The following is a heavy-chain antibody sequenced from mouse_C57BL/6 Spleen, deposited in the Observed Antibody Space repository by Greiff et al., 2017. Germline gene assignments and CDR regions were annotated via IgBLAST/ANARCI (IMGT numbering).Heavy chain of an antibody. CDR2: ISSGSSTI. Sequence: EVKLEESGGGLVKPGGSLTLSCAASGFTFSDYGMHWVRQAPEKGLEWVAYISSGSSTIYYADTVKGRFTISRDNAKNTLFLQMTSLRSEDTAMYYCARNWFAYWGQGTLVTVSA. V-gene: IGHV5-17*01. CDR3: ARNWFAY. J-gene: IGHJ3*01. CDR1: GFTFSDYG.